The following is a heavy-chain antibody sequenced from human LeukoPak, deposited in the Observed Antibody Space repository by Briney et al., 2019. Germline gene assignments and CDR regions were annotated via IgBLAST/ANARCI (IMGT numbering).Heavy chain of an antibody. CDR3: AREVLLWFGEPTRYFDL. Sequence: PSQTLSLTCTVSGGSISSGGYYWSWIRQPPGKGLEWIGYIYHSGSTYYNPSLKSRVTISVDKSKNQFSLKLSSVTAADTAVYYCAREVLLWFGEPTRYFDLWGRGTLVTVSS. CDR1: GGSISSGGYY. J-gene: IGHJ2*01. V-gene: IGHV4-30-2*01. CDR2: IYHSGST. D-gene: IGHD3-10*01.